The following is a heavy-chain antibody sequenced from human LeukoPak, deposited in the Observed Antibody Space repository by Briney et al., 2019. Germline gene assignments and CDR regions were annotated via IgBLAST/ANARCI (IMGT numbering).Heavy chain of an antibody. D-gene: IGHD3-3*01. J-gene: IGHJ4*02. CDR1: GFTFSRFG. V-gene: IGHV3-30*02. CDR3: VVGYDFWSGHPIDH. Sequence: GGSLRLSCEASGFTFSRFGMHWVRQAPGKGLEWVAFIRYDGSKKYYADSVKGRFTISRDNSKNTLYLQMNSLRAEDTAVYYCVVGYDFWSGHPIDHWGQGTLVTVSS. CDR2: IRYDGSKK.